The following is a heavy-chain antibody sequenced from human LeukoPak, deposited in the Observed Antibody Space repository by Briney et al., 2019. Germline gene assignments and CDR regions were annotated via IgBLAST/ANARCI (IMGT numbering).Heavy chain of an antibody. CDR2: IIPIFGTA. J-gene: IGHJ2*01. Sequence: ASVEVSCKASGGTFSSYAISWVRQAPGQGLEWMGGIIPIFGTANYAQKFQGRVTITADESTSTAYMELSSLRSEDTAVYYCARHRDGDSSYWYFDLWGRGTLVTVSS. CDR3: ARHRDGDSSYWYFDL. CDR1: GGTFSSYA. D-gene: IGHD4-17*01. V-gene: IGHV1-69*13.